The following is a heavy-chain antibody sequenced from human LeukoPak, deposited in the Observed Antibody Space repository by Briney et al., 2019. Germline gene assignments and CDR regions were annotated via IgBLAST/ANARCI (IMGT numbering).Heavy chain of an antibody. CDR3: VTELSGSFPT. D-gene: IGHD1-26*01. V-gene: IGHV3-15*01. CDR2: IKSKTNGETR. CDR1: GFTFSSYS. Sequence: GGSLRLSCAAYGFTFSSYSMNWVRQAPSKGLEWVGLIKSKTNGETRDYASPVKGRFTISRDDSDNTLYLQMNSLKSEDTAVYYCVTELSGSFPTWGQGTLVTVSS. J-gene: IGHJ4*02.